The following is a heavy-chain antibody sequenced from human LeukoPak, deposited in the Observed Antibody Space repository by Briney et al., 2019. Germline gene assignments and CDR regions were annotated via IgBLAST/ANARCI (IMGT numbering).Heavy chain of an antibody. CDR3: AGGSSSWYSAFDI. Sequence: SGGSLRLSCAASGFTFSSYGMHWVRQAPGKGLEWVAVIWYDGSNKYYADSVKGRFTISRDNSKNTLYLQMNSLRAEDTAVYYCAGGSSSWYSAFDIWGQGTMVTVSS. V-gene: IGHV3-33*01. CDR2: IWYDGSNK. J-gene: IGHJ3*02. D-gene: IGHD6-13*01. CDR1: GFTFSSYG.